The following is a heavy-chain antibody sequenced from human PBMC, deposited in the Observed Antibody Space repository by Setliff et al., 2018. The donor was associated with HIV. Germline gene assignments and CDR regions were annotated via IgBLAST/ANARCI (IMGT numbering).Heavy chain of an antibody. V-gene: IGHV4-34*01. CDR3: ARVPFTTGFDY. CDR1: GGSFSGFY. CDR2: INHSGGT. J-gene: IGHJ4*02. D-gene: IGHD3-3*01. Sequence: SETLSLTCAVYGGSFSGFYWNWIRQPPGKGLEWIGEINHSGGTHYNPSLRSRVTISVDTSKNHFSLKLSSVTAADTAVFYCARVPFTTGFDYWGQGILVTVSS.